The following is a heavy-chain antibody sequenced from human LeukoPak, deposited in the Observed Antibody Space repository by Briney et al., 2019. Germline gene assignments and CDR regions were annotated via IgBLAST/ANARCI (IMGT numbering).Heavy chain of an antibody. CDR3: ARGPYSYDSSGAFDI. D-gene: IGHD3-22*01. V-gene: IGHV4-4*07. CDR2: IHTSGST. CDR1: GGSISSYY. Sequence: SETLSLTCTVSGGSISSYYWSWIRQPAGKGLEWIGRIHTSGSTNYNPSLKSRVTMSVDTSKNQFSLKLTSVTAADTAVYYCARGPYSYDSSGAFDIWGQGTMVTVSS. J-gene: IGHJ3*02.